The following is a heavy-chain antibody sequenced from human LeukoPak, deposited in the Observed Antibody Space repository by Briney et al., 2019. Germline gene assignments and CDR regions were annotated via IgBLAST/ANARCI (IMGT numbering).Heavy chain of an antibody. CDR1: GGSISSGGYS. J-gene: IGHJ4*02. CDR3: ARGTSFDY. Sequence: SQTLSLTCAVSGGSISSGGYSWSWIRQPPGKGLEWIGYIYHSGSTYYNPSLKSRVTISVDTSKNQFSLKLSSVTAADTAVYYCARGTSFDYWGQGTLVTVSS. V-gene: IGHV4-30-2*01. CDR2: IYHSGST.